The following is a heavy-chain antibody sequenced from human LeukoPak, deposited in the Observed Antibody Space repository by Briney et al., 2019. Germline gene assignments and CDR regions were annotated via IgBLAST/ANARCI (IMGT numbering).Heavy chain of an antibody. Sequence: SETLSLTCTVSGGSISSYYWSWIRQPPGKGLEWIGYIYYSGSTNYNPSLKSRVTISVDTSKNQFSLKLSSVTAADTAVYYCARHSGTGRLYYYYGMDVWGQGTTVTVSS. CDR1: GGSISSYY. J-gene: IGHJ6*02. CDR3: ARHSGTGRLYYYYGMDV. CDR2: IYYSGST. D-gene: IGHD3-10*01. V-gene: IGHV4-59*08.